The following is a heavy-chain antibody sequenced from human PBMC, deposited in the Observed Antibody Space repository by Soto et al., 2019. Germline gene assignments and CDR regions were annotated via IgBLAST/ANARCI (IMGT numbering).Heavy chain of an antibody. Sequence: PVKVFCKASGCTFSSYASSWVRQAPGEGLEWMGGIIPMFGTGNYEQKFQGRVTITADESPSTAYMELSSLRSEDTAVYYCATSNGRVRGVIIPLDRYGMDVWGPGTPVILSS. V-gene: IGHV1-69*13. J-gene: IGHJ6*01. D-gene: IGHD3-10*01. CDR2: IIPMFGTG. CDR3: ATSNGRVRGVIIPLDRYGMDV. CDR1: GCTFSSYA.